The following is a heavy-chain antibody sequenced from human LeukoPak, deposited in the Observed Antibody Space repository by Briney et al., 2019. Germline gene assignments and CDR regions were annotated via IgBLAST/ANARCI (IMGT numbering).Heavy chain of an antibody. CDR1: GYSFTGYY. J-gene: IGHJ6*03. V-gene: IGHV1-2*02. D-gene: IGHD2-15*01. CDR2: INPNSGDT. Sequence: ASVTVSCKASGYSFTGYYIHWVRQAPGQGLEWMGWINPNSGDTKNAQTFQGRVTMTRDTSIRTAYMELSRLRSDDTAVYYCARDGEVGYSRAYYYYYVDVWGKGTTVTVSS. CDR3: ARDGEVGYSRAYYYYYVDV.